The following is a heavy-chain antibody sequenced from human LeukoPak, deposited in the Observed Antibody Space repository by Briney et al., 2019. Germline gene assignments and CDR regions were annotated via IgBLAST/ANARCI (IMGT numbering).Heavy chain of an antibody. V-gene: IGHV3-74*01. CDR1: EFIFSTYW. CDR3: ARDRFFGMDV. Sequence: PGGSLRLSCAASEFIFSTYWMHWVRQAPGKGLVWVSRINSDGGSTTYADSVKGRFTISRDNAKNMLYLQMNSLRAEDTAVYYCARDRFFGMDVWGQGTTVTVSS. J-gene: IGHJ6*02. CDR2: INSDGGST.